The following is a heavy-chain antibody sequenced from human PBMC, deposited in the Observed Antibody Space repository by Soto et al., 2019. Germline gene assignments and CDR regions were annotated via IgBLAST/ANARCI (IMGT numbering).Heavy chain of an antibody. J-gene: IGHJ6*02. CDR1: GFTFSSYG. CDR2: ISYDGSNK. CDR3: AKDHDYDFWSGYYLSYYYYGMDV. V-gene: IGHV3-30*18. Sequence: GGSLRLSCAASGFTFSSYGMHWVRQAPGKGLEWVAVISYDGSNKYYADSVKGRFTTSRDNSKNTLYLQMNSLRAEDTAVYYCAKDHDYDFWSGYYLSYYYYGMDVCGPGTTVTVS. D-gene: IGHD3-3*01.